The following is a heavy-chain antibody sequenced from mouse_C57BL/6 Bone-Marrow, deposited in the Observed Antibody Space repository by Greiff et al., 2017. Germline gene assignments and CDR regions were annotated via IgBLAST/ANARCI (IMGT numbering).Heavy chain of an antibody. J-gene: IGHJ3*01. D-gene: IGHD2-1*01. Sequence: VQLKESGAELVRPGASVKLSCTASGFNIKDDYMHWVKQRPEQGLEWIGWIDPENGDTEYASKFQGKATITADTSSNTAYLQLSSLTSEDTAVYYCTSYYGNYGWFAYWGQGTLVTVSA. CDR1: GFNIKDDY. V-gene: IGHV14-4*01. CDR3: TSYYGNYGWFAY. CDR2: IDPENGDT.